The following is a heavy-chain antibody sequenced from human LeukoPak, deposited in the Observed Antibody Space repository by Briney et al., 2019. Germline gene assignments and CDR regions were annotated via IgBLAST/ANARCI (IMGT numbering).Heavy chain of an antibody. CDR1: GFTVSSNY. D-gene: IGHD3-22*01. CDR3: ATVGYDSSGYYYVFDY. CDR2: IYSGGNT. J-gene: IGHJ4*02. Sequence: GGSLRLSCAASGFTVSSNYMSWVRQAPGKGLEWVSVIYSGGNTYYADSVKGRFTISRDNSKNTLYLQMNSLRAEDTAVYYCATVGYDSSGYYYVFDYWGQGTLVTVSS. V-gene: IGHV3-53*01.